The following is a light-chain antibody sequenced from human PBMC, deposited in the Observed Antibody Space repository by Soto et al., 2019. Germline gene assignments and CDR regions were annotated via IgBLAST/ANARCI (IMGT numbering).Light chain of an antibody. V-gene: IGKV1-33*01. CDR3: QQYENLPT. CDR2: DAS. Sequence: DIQMTQSTASLSSSVGDRVTITCQASQNINNYLNWYQQKPGRAPKLLIYDASNLEAGVPSRFRGSGSGTDFTFTISRLQPEGIATYYCQQYENLPTFGQGTRLAIK. J-gene: IGKJ5*01. CDR1: QNINNY.